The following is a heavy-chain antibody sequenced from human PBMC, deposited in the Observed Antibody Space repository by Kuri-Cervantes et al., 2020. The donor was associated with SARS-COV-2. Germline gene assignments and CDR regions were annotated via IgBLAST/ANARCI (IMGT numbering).Heavy chain of an antibody. CDR3: ARHHDY. J-gene: IGHJ4*02. V-gene: IGHV4-34*01. CDR2: INHRGST. Sequence: SETLSLTCAVYGGSFSGYYWSWIRQPPGKGLEWIGEINHRGSTNYSPSFQGHVTISADKSISTAYLQWSSLKASDTAMYYCARHHDYWGQGTLVTVSS. CDR1: GGSFSGYY.